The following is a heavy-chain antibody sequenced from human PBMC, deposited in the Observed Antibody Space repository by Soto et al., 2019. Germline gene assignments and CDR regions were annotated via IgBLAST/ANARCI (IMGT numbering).Heavy chain of an antibody. CDR2: ISYDGSNK. CDR1: GFTFSSYG. Sequence: ESGGGVVQPGRSLRLSCAASGFTFSSYGMHWVRQALGKGLEGVAVISYDGSNKYYADSVKGRFTISRDNSKNTLYLQMNSLRAEDSAVYYGAKDRDYSISIIDYWGQGTPVTVSS. CDR3: AKDRDYSISIIDY. J-gene: IGHJ4*02. V-gene: IGHV3-30*18. D-gene: IGHD6-6*01.